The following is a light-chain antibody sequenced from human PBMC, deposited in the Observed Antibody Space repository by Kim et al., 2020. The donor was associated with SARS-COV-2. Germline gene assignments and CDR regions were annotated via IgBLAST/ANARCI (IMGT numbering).Light chain of an antibody. V-gene: IGLV3-21*04. CDR3: QVWDSSSDHNWV. CDR2: YDS. Sequence: PGKTARITCGGNNIGSKSVHWYQQKPGQAPVLVIYYDSDRPSGTPERFSGSNSGNTATLTISRVEAGDEADYYCQVWDSSSDHNWVFGGGTQLTVL. CDR1: NIGSKS. J-gene: IGLJ3*02.